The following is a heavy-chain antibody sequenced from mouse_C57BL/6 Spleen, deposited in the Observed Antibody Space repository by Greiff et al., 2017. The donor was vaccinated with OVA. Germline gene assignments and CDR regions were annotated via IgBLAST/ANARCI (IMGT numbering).Heavy chain of an antibody. V-gene: IGHV1-22*01. CDR1: GYTFTDYN. J-gene: IGHJ4*01. D-gene: IGHD1-1*01. Sequence: VQLKESGPELVKPGASVKMSCKASGYTFTDYNMHWVKQSHGKSLEWIGYINPNNGGTSYNQKFKGKATLTVNKSSSTAYMELRSLTSEDSAVYYCARELLRYGYAMEYWGQGTSVTVSS. CDR2: INPNNGGT. CDR3: ARELLRYGYAMEY.